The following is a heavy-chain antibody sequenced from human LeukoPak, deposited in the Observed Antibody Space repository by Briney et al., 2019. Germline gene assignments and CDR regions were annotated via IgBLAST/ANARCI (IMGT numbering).Heavy chain of an antibody. Sequence: GGSLRLSCAASGFTFSNYWMSWVRQAPGKGLEWLANINQDGSEIYYVDSVKGRFTISRDNGKNSLYLQINSLRADDTAVYYCARSTRRSGSYGNFDYWGQGTLVTVSS. CDR1: GFTFSNYW. J-gene: IGHJ4*02. V-gene: IGHV3-7*01. D-gene: IGHD1-26*01. CDR3: ARSTRRSGSYGNFDY. CDR2: INQDGSEI.